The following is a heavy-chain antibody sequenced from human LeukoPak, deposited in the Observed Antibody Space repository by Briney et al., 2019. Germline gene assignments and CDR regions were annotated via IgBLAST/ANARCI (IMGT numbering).Heavy chain of an antibody. D-gene: IGHD5-18*01. CDR2: ISSSSSYT. V-gene: IGHV3-11*06. Sequence: GGSLRLSCAASGFTFSDYHMSWIRQAPGKGLEWVSYISSSSSYTNYADSVKGRFTISRDNAKNSLYLQMNSLRAEDTAVYYCARERGDTAMVFDYWGQGTLVTVSS. CDR3: ARERGDTAMVFDY. J-gene: IGHJ4*02. CDR1: GFTFSDYH.